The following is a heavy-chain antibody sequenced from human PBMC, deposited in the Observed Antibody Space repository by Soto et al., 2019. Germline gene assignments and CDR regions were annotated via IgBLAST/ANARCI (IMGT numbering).Heavy chain of an antibody. V-gene: IGHV4-59*08. J-gene: IGHJ5*02. CDR2: IYYRGST. D-gene: IGHD6-13*01. CDR1: GGSISSYY. CDR3: ARAKAPLYSSSWYWFDP. Sequence: QVQLQESGPGLVKPSETLSLTCTVSGGSISSYYWSWIRQPPARGLEWIGYIYYRGSTNYNPSRKSRLTISEDTSKNHFSLKLTSVTAADTAVYYCARAKAPLYSSSWYWFDPWGQGTLVTVSS.